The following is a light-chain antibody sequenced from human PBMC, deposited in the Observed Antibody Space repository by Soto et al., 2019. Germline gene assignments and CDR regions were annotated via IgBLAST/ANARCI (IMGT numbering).Light chain of an antibody. CDR1: SSDVGGYNY. Sequence: QSVLTQPPSASGSPGQSVTISCTGTSSDVGGYNYVSWYQQHPGKAPKLMIYEVSKRPSGVPDRFSCSKSGNTASLTVSGLQAEDEADYYCSSYVGSNNLVFGGVTKLTVL. V-gene: IGLV2-8*01. CDR3: SSYVGSNNLV. J-gene: IGLJ2*01. CDR2: EVS.